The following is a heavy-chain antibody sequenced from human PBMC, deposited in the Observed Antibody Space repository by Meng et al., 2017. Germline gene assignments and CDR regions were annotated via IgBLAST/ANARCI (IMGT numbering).Heavy chain of an antibody. CDR2: IYNSGST. Sequence: SETLSLTCSVSGGSVSSDNYYWSWIRQTPGKGPEWIGYIYNSGSTTYNPSLKSRVTISIDASKNQFSLKLSSVIGADTAIYYCARGFGGYDYWGQGTLVTVSS. D-gene: IGHD5-12*01. CDR1: GGSVSSDNYY. J-gene: IGHJ4*02. CDR3: ARGFGGYDY. V-gene: IGHV4-61*01.